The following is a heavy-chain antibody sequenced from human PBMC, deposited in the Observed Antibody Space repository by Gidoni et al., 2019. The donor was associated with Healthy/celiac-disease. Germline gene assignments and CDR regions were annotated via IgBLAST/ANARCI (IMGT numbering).Heavy chain of an antibody. D-gene: IGHD3-10*01. Sequence: QLQLQESGPGLVKPSETLSLTCTVSGGSIRSSSYYWGWIRQPPGKGLEWIGSIYHSGSTYYNPSLKSRVTISVDTSKNQFSLKLSSVTAADTAVYYCAREYGSGSGRAFDIWGQGTMVTVSS. CDR1: GGSIRSSSYY. CDR3: AREYGSGSGRAFDI. V-gene: IGHV4-39*01. J-gene: IGHJ3*02. CDR2: IYHSGST.